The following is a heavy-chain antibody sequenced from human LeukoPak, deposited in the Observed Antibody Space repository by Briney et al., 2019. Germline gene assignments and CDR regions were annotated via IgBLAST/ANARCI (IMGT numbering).Heavy chain of an antibody. CDR3: ARVVVAATPDEWFDP. D-gene: IGHD2-15*01. J-gene: IGHJ5*02. CDR2: IYSGGTT. CDR1: GFTVSSNY. Sequence: GGSLRLSCAASGFTVSSNYMSWVRQAPGKGLEWVSVIYSGGTTYYADSVKGGFTISRDNSKNTLYLQMNSLRADDTAVYYCARVVVAATPDEWFDPWGQGTLVTVSS. V-gene: IGHV3-66*01.